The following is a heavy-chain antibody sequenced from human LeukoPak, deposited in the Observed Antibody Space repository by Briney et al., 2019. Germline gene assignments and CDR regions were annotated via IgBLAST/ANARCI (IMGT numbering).Heavy chain of an antibody. D-gene: IGHD3-10*01. J-gene: IGHJ4*02. CDR2: ISSSSSYI. Sequence: GSLRLSCAASGFTFSSYSMNWVRQAPGKGLEWVSSISSSSSYIYYADSVKGRFTISRDNAKNSLYLQMNSLRAEDTAVYYCARESWGYGSGSYYTFDYWGQGTLVTVSS. CDR1: GFTFSSYS. V-gene: IGHV3-21*01. CDR3: ARESWGYGSGSYYTFDY.